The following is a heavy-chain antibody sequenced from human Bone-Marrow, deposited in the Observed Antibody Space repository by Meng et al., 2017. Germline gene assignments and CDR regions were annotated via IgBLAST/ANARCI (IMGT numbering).Heavy chain of an antibody. D-gene: IGHD4-11*01. CDR1: GGYCSDYY. J-gene: IGHJ4*02. CDR2: INHSGST. V-gene: IGHV4-34*01. CDR3: ARGPTTMAHDFDY. Sequence: VQLQQSGQGMLQPSETLSLTCVVSGGYCSDYYWSWIRQPPGKGLEWIGEINHSGSTNYNPSLEGRATISVDTSQNNLSLRLSSVTAADSAVYYCARGPTTMAHDFDYWGQGTLVTVSS.